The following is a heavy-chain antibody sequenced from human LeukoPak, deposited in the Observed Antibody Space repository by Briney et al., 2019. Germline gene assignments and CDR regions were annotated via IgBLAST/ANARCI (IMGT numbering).Heavy chain of an antibody. CDR3: AGRVTGYSSGYVY. J-gene: IGHJ4*02. D-gene: IGHD5-18*01. V-gene: IGHV3-23*01. CDR1: GFTFSNYA. CDR2: ISGSAGKI. Sequence: PPGGSLRLSCVASGFTFSNYAMSWVSQAPGKGLDWVSVISGSAGKIRYAGSVKGRFTISRDNSENTVYLQMNNLRAEDTAVYYCAGRVTGYSSGYVYWGQGTLVTVSS.